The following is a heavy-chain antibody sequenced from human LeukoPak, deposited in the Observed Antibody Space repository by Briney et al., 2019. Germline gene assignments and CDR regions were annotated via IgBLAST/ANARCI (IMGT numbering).Heavy chain of an antibody. CDR2: IYYSGST. CDR3: ARFRDGSYNDY. CDR1: GGSISSYY. V-gene: IGHV4-59*01. Sequence: PSETLSLTCTVSGGSISSYYWSWIRQPPGKGLEWIGYIYYSGSTNYNPSLKSRVTISVDTSKNQFSLKLSSVTAADTAVYYCARFRDGSYNDYWGQGTLVTVSS. J-gene: IGHJ4*02. D-gene: IGHD1-26*01.